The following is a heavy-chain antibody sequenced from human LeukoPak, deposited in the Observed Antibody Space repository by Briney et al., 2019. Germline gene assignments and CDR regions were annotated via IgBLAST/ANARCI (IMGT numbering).Heavy chain of an antibody. CDR3: ARAGWYRFDY. CDR2: MNSDGTTT. Sequence: PGGSLRLSCAASGFTFSDHWMHWVRQVPGKGLLWVARMNSDGTTTNYADSVKGRFTISRGNAENTLFLQMNSLGADDTAVYYCARAGWYRFDYWGQGTLVTVSS. D-gene: IGHD6-19*01. V-gene: IGHV3-74*01. J-gene: IGHJ4*02. CDR1: GFTFSDHW.